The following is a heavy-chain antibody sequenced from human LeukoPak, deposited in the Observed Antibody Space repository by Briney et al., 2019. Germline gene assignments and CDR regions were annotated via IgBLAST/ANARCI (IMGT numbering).Heavy chain of an antibody. Sequence: PSETLSLTCTVSGGSTSSDYWSWIRQSPGKGLEWVGYVYNSGDTGKNPSLKSRVTILLDTSKNQCSLRLTSVSAADTAVYYCARLKLGAYFDLWGRGTLVTVSS. D-gene: IGHD3-16*01. CDR2: VYNSGDT. V-gene: IGHV4-59*08. CDR1: GGSTSSDY. CDR3: ARLKLGAYFDL. J-gene: IGHJ2*01.